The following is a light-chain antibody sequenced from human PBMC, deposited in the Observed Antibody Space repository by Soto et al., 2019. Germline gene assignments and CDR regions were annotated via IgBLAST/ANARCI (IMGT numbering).Light chain of an antibody. Sequence: QSALAQPASVSGSPGQSITISCTGSSSDVGTYNYVSWYQQHPGKAPQLMIYEVTNRPSGVSDRFSGSRSGNTASLTISGLLAEDEADYYCSSYTSTSTQVFGTGTKVTV. CDR1: SSDVGTYNY. CDR2: EVT. J-gene: IGLJ1*01. V-gene: IGLV2-14*01. CDR3: SSYTSTSTQV.